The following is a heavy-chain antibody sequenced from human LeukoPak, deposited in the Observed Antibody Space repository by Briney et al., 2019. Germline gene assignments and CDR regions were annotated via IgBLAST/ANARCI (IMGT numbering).Heavy chain of an antibody. D-gene: IGHD1-1*01. Sequence: GGSLRPSCAASGFTFSDYYMSWIGQAPGKGLEWVSYISSRTSDTNYVDSVKGRFTISRDNAKNSLYLQTNSLRAEDTAVYYCTRVGSSGSVDYWGQGTLVTVSS. CDR1: GFTFSDYY. V-gene: IGHV3-11*06. CDR2: ISSRTSDT. CDR3: TRVGSSGSVDY. J-gene: IGHJ4*02.